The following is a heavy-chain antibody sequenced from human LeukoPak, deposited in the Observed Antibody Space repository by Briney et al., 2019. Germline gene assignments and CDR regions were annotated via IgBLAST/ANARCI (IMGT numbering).Heavy chain of an antibody. CDR3: ARDPYFDWLLQIDY. V-gene: IGHV1-2*02. D-gene: IGHD3-9*01. CDR2: INPNSGGT. CDR1: GYTFSGYY. J-gene: IGHJ4*02. Sequence: ASVKVSCKASGYTFSGYYMHWVRQALGQGLECMGWINPNSGGTNYAQKFQGRVTMTRDTSISTAYMELSRLRSDDTAVYYCARDPYFDWLLQIDYWGQGTLVTVSS.